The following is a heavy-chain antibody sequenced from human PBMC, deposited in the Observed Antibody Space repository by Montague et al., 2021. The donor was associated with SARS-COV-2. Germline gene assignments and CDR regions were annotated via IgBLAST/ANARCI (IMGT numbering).Heavy chain of an antibody. V-gene: IGHV3-7*05. CDR3: ATELPGYYDDSGYYSAFDH. CDR1: FFPFSAFW. Sequence: LSFSSSFFPFSAFWMTWVRQAPGKGLEWVANIKQDGSQKYYLESVKGRFTISRDNAQNSLHLQMNSLRLEDTAVYYCATELPGYYDDSGYYSAFDHWGQGTLVSVSS. J-gene: IGHJ4*02. CDR2: IKQDGSQK. D-gene: IGHD3-22*01.